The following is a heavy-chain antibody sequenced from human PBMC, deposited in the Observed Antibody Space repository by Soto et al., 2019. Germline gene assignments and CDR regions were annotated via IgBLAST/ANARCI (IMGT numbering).Heavy chain of an antibody. D-gene: IGHD6-6*01. CDR1: GDSVSSNSAA. J-gene: IGHJ6*03. Sequence: SQTLSLTCAISGDSVSSNSAAWNWIRQSPSRGLEWLGRTYYRSKWYNDYAVSVKSRITINPDTSKNQFSLQLNSVTPEDTAVYYFAREKAARPYYYYYYYMDVWGKGTTVTVSS. CDR3: AREKAARPYYYYYYYMDV. CDR2: TYYRSKWYN. V-gene: IGHV6-1*01.